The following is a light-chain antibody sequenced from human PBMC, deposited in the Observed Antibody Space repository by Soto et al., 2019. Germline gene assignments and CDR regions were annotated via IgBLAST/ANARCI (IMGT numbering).Light chain of an antibody. CDR1: QSVGSSY. Sequence: EIVLTQSPGTLSLSPGERATLSCRASQSVGSSYLAWYQQKPGQAPRLLIYGASSRATGIPDKFSVSGSGTDFTLTISRLEPDDFAVYYCQQYGSSPPYTFGHGTKLEMK. CDR3: QQYGSSPPYT. J-gene: IGKJ2*01. CDR2: GAS. V-gene: IGKV3-20*01.